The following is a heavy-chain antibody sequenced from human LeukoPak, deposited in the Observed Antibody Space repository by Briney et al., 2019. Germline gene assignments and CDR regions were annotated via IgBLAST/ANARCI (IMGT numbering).Heavy chain of an antibody. CDR2: ISSSSSTI. CDR3: ARDSMGGTLWAFDI. CDR1: GFTFSPYS. D-gene: IGHD1-26*01. V-gene: IGHV3-48*01. J-gene: IGHJ3*02. Sequence: PGGSLRLSCAASGFTFSPYSMSWVRRAPGKGLEWVSYISSSSSTIYYADSVKGRFTISRDNAKSSLYLQMNSLRAEDTAVYYCARDSMGGTLWAFDIWGQGTMVTVSS.